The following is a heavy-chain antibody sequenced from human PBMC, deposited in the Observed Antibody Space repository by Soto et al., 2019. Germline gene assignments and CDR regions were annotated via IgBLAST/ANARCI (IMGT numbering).Heavy chain of an antibody. D-gene: IGHD1-26*01. Sequence: QVQLVQSGAEVKKPGASVKVSCKASGYTFTSYYMHWVRQAPGQGLEWMGIINPSGGSTSYAQKFRGRVTETRETSTSTVYMELSSLRSADTAVYDSASDGGSYYRSWHFDLWGRGTLVTVFS. J-gene: IGHJ2*01. CDR1: GYTFTSYY. CDR2: INPSGGST. CDR3: ASDGGSYYRSWHFDL. V-gene: IGHV1-46*01.